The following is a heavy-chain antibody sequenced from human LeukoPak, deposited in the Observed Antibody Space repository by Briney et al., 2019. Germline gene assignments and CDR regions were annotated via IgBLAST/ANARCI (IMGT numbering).Heavy chain of an antibody. CDR2: IYHSGST. CDR1: GYSISSGYY. D-gene: IGHD6-19*01. CDR3: ASSSGWYGPFDY. Sequence: PSETLSLTCTVSGYSISSGYYWGWIGQPPGKGLEWIGSIYHSGSTYYNPSLKSRVTISVDTSKNQFSLKLSSVTAADTAVYYCASSSGWYGPFDYWGQGTLVTVSS. V-gene: IGHV4-38-2*02. J-gene: IGHJ4*02.